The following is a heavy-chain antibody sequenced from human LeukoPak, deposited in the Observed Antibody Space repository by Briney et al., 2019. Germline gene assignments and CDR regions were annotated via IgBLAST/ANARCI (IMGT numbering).Heavy chain of an antibody. CDR1: GYTFTSYA. V-gene: IGHV1-18*01. Sequence: ASVTVSCEASGYTFTSYAMHWVRQAPGQGLEWMGWISTYNGNTNYAQKLQGRVTMTTDTSTSTAYMELRSLRSDDTAVYYCARGGDCGGDCFLYWGQGTLVTVSS. D-gene: IGHD2-21*02. CDR3: ARGGDCGGDCFLY. J-gene: IGHJ4*02. CDR2: ISTYNGNT.